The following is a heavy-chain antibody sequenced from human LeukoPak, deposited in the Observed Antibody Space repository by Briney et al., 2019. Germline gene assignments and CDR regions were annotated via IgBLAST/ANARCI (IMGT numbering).Heavy chain of an antibody. D-gene: IGHD3-3*01. Sequence: GGSLRLSCAASGFTFSSYSMNWVRQAPGKGLEWVSSISSSSRYIYYADSVKGRFTISRDNAKNSLYLQMNSLRAEDTAVYYCAKGSGSQLDYFDYWGQGTLVTVSS. CDR1: GFTFSSYS. J-gene: IGHJ4*02. V-gene: IGHV3-21*04. CDR2: ISSSSRYI. CDR3: AKGSGSQLDYFDY.